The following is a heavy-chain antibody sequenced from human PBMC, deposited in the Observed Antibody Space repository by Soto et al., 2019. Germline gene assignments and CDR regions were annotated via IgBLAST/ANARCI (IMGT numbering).Heavy chain of an antibody. Sequence: GESLKXSCKGSGYSFTSYWIGWVRQMPGKGLECMGIIYPGDSDTRYSPSFQGQVTISADKSISTAYLQWSSLKASDTAMYYCARTAAAGKYYYGMDVWGQATTVTVSS. CDR1: GYSFTSYW. J-gene: IGHJ6*02. CDR2: IYPGDSDT. V-gene: IGHV5-51*01. D-gene: IGHD6-13*01. CDR3: ARTAAAGKYYYGMDV.